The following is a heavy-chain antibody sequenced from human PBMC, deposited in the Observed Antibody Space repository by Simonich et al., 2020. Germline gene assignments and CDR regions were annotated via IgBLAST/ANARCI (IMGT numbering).Heavy chain of an antibody. CDR1: GYTLNELS. V-gene: IGHV1-24*01. CDR2: FDPEDGET. CDR3: ATGNLPTTQGGVFDY. J-gene: IGHJ4*02. Sequence: VHGGAEVKKPGASVKVSCKVSGYTLNELSMHWVRRAPGKGREWMGGFDPEDGETIYVKKFQGRVTMTADTSTDTAYMELSSLRSEDTAVYYCATGNLPTTQGGVFDYWGQGTLVTVSS. D-gene: IGHD5-12*01.